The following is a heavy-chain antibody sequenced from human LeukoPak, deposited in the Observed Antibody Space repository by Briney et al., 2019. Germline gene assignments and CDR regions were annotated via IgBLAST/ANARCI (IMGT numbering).Heavy chain of an antibody. CDR3: ASETSSGWSQSAHY. CDR1: GGPISSGDYY. CDR2: IYYSGST. J-gene: IGHJ4*02. Sequence: SQTLSLTCTVSGGPISSGDYYWSWIRQPPGKGLEWIGYIYYSGSTYYNPSLKSRVTISVDTSKNQFSLKLSSVTAADTAVYYCASETSSGWSQSAHYWGQGTLVTVSS. V-gene: IGHV4-30-4*08. D-gene: IGHD6-19*01.